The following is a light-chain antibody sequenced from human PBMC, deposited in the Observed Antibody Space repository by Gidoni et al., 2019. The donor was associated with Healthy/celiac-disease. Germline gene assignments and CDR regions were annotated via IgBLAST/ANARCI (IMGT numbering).Light chain of an antibody. V-gene: IGLV3-25*03. CDR2: KDS. CDR1: GLAKQY. CDR3: QSADSSGTYRV. J-gene: IGLJ3*02. Sequence: GPAAKIHFSGDGLAKQYAYLFPQKPRQAPVLVIYKDSERPSVIPERFSGSSSGTTVTLTISGVQAEDEADYYCQSADSSGTYRVFGGGTKLTVL.